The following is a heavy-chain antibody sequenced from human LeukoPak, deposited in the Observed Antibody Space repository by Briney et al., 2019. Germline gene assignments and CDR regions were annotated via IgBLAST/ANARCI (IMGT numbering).Heavy chain of an antibody. Sequence: ASVKVSCKASGYTFTSYGISWVRQAPGQGLEWMGWISAYNGNTNYAQKLQGRVTMTTDTSTSTAYMELRSLRSDDTAVYYCAREGSPSIRYYYDSSGYYYPYWGQGTLVTVSS. CDR1: GYTFTSYG. CDR3: AREGSPSIRYYYDSSGYYYPY. CDR2: ISAYNGNT. D-gene: IGHD3-22*01. V-gene: IGHV1-18*01. J-gene: IGHJ4*02.